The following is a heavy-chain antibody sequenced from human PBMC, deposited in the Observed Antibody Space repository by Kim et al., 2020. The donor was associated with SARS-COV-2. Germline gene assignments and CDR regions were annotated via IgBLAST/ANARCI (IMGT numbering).Heavy chain of an antibody. CDR3: AYLGTFDY. CDR1: GFTFSSYA. CDR2: ISYDGSNK. J-gene: IGHJ4*02. Sequence: GGSLRLSCAASGFTFSSYAMHWVRQAPGKGLEWVAVISYDGSNKYYADSVKGRFTISRDNSKNTLYLQMNSLRAEDTAVYYCAYLGTFDYWGQGTLVTVSS. V-gene: IGHV3-30*04. D-gene: IGHD1-26*01.